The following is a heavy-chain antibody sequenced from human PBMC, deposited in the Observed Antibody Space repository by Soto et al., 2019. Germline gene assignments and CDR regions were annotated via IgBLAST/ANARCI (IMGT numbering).Heavy chain of an antibody. Sequence: QVQLVQSGAEVKKPGASVKVSCKASGYTFTSYGISWVRQAPGQGLEWMGRISAYNGNTNYAQKLQGRVTMTTDTSTSTADMELRSLRADDTAVYYCARESSSSCHDYWGQGTLVTVSS. CDR1: GYTFTSYG. CDR3: ARESSSSCHDY. D-gene: IGHD6-13*01. J-gene: IGHJ4*02. V-gene: IGHV1-18*01. CDR2: ISAYNGNT.